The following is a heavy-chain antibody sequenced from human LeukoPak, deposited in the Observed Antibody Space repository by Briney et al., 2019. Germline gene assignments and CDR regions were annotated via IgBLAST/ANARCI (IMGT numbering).Heavy chain of an antibody. V-gene: IGHV3-48*01. CDR2: ISGTSTAI. D-gene: IGHD5-18*01. CDR1: GFTFSTYA. Sequence: PGGSLRLSCAASGFTFSTYAMNWVRQPPGKGLEWVSYISGTSTAIYYADSLKGRFTISRDNAENSLYLQMNSLRAEDTAVYYCAKSWIQLWFTLGAFDIWGQGTMVTVSS. CDR3: AKSWIQLWFTLGAFDI. J-gene: IGHJ3*02.